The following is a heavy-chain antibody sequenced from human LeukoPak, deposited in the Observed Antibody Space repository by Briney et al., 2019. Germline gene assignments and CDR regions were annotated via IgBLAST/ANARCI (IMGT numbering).Heavy chain of an antibody. CDR2: INQSGST. D-gene: IGHD1-1*01. CDR3: ARPVPSRLGWFDP. V-gene: IGHV4-34*01. CDR1: GGSLSGFY. J-gene: IGHJ5*02. Sequence: SETLSLTCAVYGGSLSGFYWSWLRQSPGKGLEWIGEINQSGSTNYNPSLKSRVTISVDTSKNQFSLKLTSVTAADTAVYYCARPVPSRLGWFDPWGQGTLVTVSS.